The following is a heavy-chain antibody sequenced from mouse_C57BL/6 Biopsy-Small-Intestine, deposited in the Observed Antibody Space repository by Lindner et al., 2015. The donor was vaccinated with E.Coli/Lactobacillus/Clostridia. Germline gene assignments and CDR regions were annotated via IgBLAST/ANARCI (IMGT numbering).Heavy chain of an antibody. J-gene: IGHJ3*01. CDR3: ARGGFAY. V-gene: IGHV1-19*01. CDR1: GYTFTDYY. Sequence: VQLQESGPALVKPGASVKMSCKASGYTFTDYYMNWVKQSHRKSLEWIGVINPYNGDTNYNQKFKGKATLTVDKSSSTAYMELNSLTSEDSAVYYCARGGFAYWGQGTLVTVSA. CDR2: INPYNGDT.